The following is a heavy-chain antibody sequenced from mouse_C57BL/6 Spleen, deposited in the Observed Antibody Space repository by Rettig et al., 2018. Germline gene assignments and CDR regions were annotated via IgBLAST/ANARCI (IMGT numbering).Heavy chain of an antibody. CDR3: ARNTEGY. CDR2: MHPNSRST. CDR1: GYTFTSYW. Sequence: QVQLPQPGAELVKPGASVKLSCTASGYTFTSYWMHWVKQMPGQGLEWIGMMHPNSRSTNYNEKFKSKATLTVDKSSSKDTMQIRSLTSEECAVYYCARNTEGYGGQGTTLTVSS. V-gene: IGHV1-64*01. J-gene: IGHJ2*01.